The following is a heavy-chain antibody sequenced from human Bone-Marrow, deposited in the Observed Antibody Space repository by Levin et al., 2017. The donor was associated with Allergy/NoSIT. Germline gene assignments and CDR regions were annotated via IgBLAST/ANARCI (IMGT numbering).Heavy chain of an antibody. V-gene: IGHV1-18*01. CDR1: GYTFTSYG. CDR2: ISAYNGNT. J-gene: IGHJ5*02. Sequence: ASVKVSCKASGYTFTSYGISWVRQAPGQGLEWMGWISAYNGNTNYAQKLQGRVTMTTDTSTSTAYMELRSLRSDDTAVYYCARDPTLDRQGVIITGWNWFDPWGQGTLVTVSS. CDR3: ARDPTLDRQGVIITGWNWFDP. D-gene: IGHD3-10*01.